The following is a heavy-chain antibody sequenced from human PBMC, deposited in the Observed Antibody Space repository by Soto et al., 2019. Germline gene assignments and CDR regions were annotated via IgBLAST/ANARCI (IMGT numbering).Heavy chain of an antibody. J-gene: IGHJ6*02. CDR3: ARERVENCSGGSCYTLNLYGMDV. V-gene: IGHV1-46*01. D-gene: IGHD2-15*01. CDR1: GYTFTSYY. Sequence: QVQLVQSGAEVKKPGASVKVSCKASGYTFTSYYMHWVRQAPGQGLEWMGIINPSGGSTSSAQKFQGRVTMTRDTSTSTGYMELSSLRSEDTAVYYCARERVENCSGGSCYTLNLYGMDVWGQGTTVTVSS. CDR2: INPSGGST.